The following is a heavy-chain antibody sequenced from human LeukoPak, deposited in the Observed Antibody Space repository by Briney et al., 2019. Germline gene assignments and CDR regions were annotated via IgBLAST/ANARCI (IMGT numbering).Heavy chain of an antibody. CDR1: GFTFSSYS. J-gene: IGHJ6*02. V-gene: IGHV3-21*01. CDR3: ARDYVWFGESLYYYYYYGMDV. D-gene: IGHD3-10*01. Sequence: PGGSLRLSCAASGFTFSSYSMNWVRQAPGKGLEWVSSISSSSSYIYYADSVKGRFTISRDNAKNSLYLQMNSLRAEDTAVYYCARDYVWFGESLYYYYYYGMDVWGQGTTVTVSS. CDR2: ISSSSSYI.